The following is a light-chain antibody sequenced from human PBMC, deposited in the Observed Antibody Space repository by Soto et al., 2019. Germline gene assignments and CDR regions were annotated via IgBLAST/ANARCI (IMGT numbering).Light chain of an antibody. CDR2: GAS. CDR3: QQYDNSFT. J-gene: IGKJ4*01. V-gene: IGKV3-20*01. CDR1: QSVSSSY. Sequence: EIVMTQSPATLSVSPGERATVSCRASQSVSSSYLAWYQHRPGQAPRLLISGASNRAAGIPDRFSGSGSGTDFTLTISRLEPEDFAVYYCQQYDNSFTFGGGTKVDIK.